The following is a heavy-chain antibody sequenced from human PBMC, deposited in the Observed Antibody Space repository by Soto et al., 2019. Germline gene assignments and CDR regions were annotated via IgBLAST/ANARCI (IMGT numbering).Heavy chain of an antibody. Sequence: EVQLLDSGGGLVQPGGSLRLSCAASGFTFSSYAMSWVRQAPGEGLEWVSVISGSGGDTYYSDSVKGRFTISRDNPKNTLYLQMDSLRAEDTAVYYCAKFVYGGNSVGLSSVVFDDWGQGTLVTVSS. CDR1: GFTFSSYA. CDR2: ISGSGGDT. V-gene: IGHV3-23*01. CDR3: AKFVYGGNSVGLSSVVFDD. J-gene: IGHJ4*02. D-gene: IGHD4-17*01.